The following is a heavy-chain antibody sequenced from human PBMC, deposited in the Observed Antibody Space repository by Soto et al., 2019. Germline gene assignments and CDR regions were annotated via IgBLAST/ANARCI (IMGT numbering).Heavy chain of an antibody. Sequence: QVQLQQWGAGLLKPSETLSLTCAVYGGSFSGYYWSWIRQPPGKGLEWIGEINHSGSTNYNPSLKSRVTISVDTYRNQVSLTLSSVTAADTAVYYCARGFFLYSGYDPYYYCYYGMDVWGQGTTVTVSS. CDR2: INHSGST. V-gene: IGHV4-34*01. CDR3: ARGFFLYSGYDPYYYCYYGMDV. J-gene: IGHJ6*02. D-gene: IGHD5-12*01. CDR1: GGSFSGYY.